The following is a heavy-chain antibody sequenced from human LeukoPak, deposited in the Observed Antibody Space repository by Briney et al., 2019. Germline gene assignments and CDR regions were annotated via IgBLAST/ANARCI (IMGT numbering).Heavy chain of an antibody. J-gene: IGHJ4*02. D-gene: IGHD3-16*01. V-gene: IGHV3-33*01. Sequence: PGGSLRLSCAASGFTFSSYGMHWVRQAPGKGLEWVAVIWYDGSNKYYADSVKGRFTISRDNSKNTLYLQMNSLRAEDTAVYYCARDGGAHGDGDFDYWGQGTLVTVSS. CDR2: IWYDGSNK. CDR1: GFTFSSYG. CDR3: ARDGGAHGDGDFDY.